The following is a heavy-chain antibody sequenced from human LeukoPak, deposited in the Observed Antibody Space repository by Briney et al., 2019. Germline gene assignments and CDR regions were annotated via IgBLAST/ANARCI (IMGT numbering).Heavy chain of an antibody. V-gene: IGHV3-33*06. CDR1: GFTFSSYG. D-gene: IGHD3-3*01. CDR2: IWHDGSNK. Sequence: PGRTLRLSCAVSGFTFSSYGMHWVRQAPGKGLEWVGVIWHDGSNKYYADSVKGRFTISRDNYKNTLYLQMNSLRAEDTAVYYCAKDCYDFWSGYEGYYFDYWGQGTLVTVSS. J-gene: IGHJ4*02. CDR3: AKDCYDFWSGYEGYYFDY.